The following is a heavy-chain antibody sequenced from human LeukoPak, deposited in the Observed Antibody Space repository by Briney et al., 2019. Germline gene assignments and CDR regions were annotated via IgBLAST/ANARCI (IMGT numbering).Heavy chain of an antibody. J-gene: IGHJ4*02. Sequence: GGSLRLSCTASGFTFGDYAMSWVRQAPGKGLEWVGFIRSKAYGGTTEYAASVKGRFSISRDDSKNIAYLQMNSLKTEDTAVYYCTRTWIQLWLLDYWGQRTPVTVSS. CDR1: GFTFGDYA. D-gene: IGHD5-18*01. V-gene: IGHV3-49*04. CDR2: IRSKAYGGTT. CDR3: TRTWIQLWLLDY.